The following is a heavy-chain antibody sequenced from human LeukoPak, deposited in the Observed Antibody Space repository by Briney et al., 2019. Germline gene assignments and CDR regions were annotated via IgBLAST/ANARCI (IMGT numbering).Heavy chain of an antibody. CDR3: AKNPPRRGPGGQDY. Sequence: ASVKVSCKASGYTFTTYGINWVRQAPGQGLEWMGWISTYDGNTNYAQKLRGRVSMIRDTSTSTAYLELRSLRSDDTAVYYCAKNPPRRGPGGQDYLGPGTLVPVPS. V-gene: IGHV1-18*01. D-gene: IGHD3-16*01. CDR2: ISTYDGNT. CDR1: GYTFTTYG. J-gene: IGHJ4*02.